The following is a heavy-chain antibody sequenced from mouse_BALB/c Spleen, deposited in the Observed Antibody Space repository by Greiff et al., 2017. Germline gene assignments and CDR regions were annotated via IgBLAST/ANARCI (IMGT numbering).Heavy chain of an antibody. J-gene: IGHJ1*01. CDR2: IWAGGST. CDR1: GFSLTSYG. V-gene: IGHV2-9*02. CDR3: AREVHYYGSSYGSLDV. D-gene: IGHD1-1*01. Sequence: VHLVESGPGLVAPSQSLSITCTVSGFSLTSYGVHWARQPPGKGLEWLGVIWAGGSTNYNSALMSILSISKDNSKSQVFLKMNSLQTDDTAMYYSAREVHYYGSSYGSLDVWGEGTTVTVSS.